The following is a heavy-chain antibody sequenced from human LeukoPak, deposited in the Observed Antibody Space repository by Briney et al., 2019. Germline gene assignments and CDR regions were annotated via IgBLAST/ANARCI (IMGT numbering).Heavy chain of an antibody. CDR1: GYTFTDYY. CDR2: INGKSGDT. V-gene: IGHV1-2*02. CDR3: AREIVVVVTAAQPYNMGV. Sequence: ASVKVSCKASGYTFTDYYIHWVRQAPGQGLEWLGWINGKSGDTNYAQRFQGRVTLTRDTSISTAYMELERLSSDDTAVYYCAREIVVVVTAAQPYNMGVWGQGTTVIVSS. D-gene: IGHD2-21*02. J-gene: IGHJ6*02.